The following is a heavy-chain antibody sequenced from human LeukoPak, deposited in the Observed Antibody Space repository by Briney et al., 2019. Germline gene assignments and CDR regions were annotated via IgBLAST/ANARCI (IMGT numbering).Heavy chain of an antibody. Sequence: GGSLRLSCAASGFTFSSYAMSWVRQAPGKGLEWVSAISGSGGSTYYADSVKGRFTISRDNSKNTLYLQMNSLRAEDTAVYYCAKGHCSSTSCLSSAEYFQHWGQGTLVTVSS. D-gene: IGHD2-2*01. V-gene: IGHV3-23*01. J-gene: IGHJ1*01. CDR3: AKGHCSSTSCLSSAEYFQH. CDR2: ISGSGGST. CDR1: GFTFSSYA.